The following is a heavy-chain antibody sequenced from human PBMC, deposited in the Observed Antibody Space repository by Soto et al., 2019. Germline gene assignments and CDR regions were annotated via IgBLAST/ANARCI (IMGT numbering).Heavy chain of an antibody. CDR1: GESISSSSYY. V-gene: IGHV4-39*01. D-gene: IGHD2-21*02. J-gene: IGHJ4*02. CDR3: ARQRTTVVTQAYFDH. Sequence: SETLSLTCIVSGESISSSSYYWGWIRQPPGKGLEWIGSIYNSGRTYYNPSFKSRVTISIDTSKNQFSLKLSSVTATDTAVYYCARQRTTVVTQAYFDHWGQGALVTVSS. CDR2: IYNSGRT.